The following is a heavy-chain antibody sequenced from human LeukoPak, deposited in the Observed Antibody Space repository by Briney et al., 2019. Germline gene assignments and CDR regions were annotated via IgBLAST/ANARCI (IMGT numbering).Heavy chain of an antibody. CDR3: AKAGDYYGSGSYYERTYYFDY. J-gene: IGHJ4*02. Sequence: QPGRSLRLSCAASGFTFSSYGMHWVRQAPGKGLEWVAVISYDGSNKYYADSVKGRFTISRDNSKNTLYLQMNSLRAEDTAVYYCAKAGDYYGSGSYYERTYYFDYWGQGTLVTVSS. CDR2: ISYDGSNK. D-gene: IGHD3-10*01. CDR1: GFTFSSYG. V-gene: IGHV3-30*18.